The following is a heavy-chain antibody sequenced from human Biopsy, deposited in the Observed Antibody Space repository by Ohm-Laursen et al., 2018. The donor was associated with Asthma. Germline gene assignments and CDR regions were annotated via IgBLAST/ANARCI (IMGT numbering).Heavy chain of an antibody. D-gene: IGHD1-26*01. J-gene: IGHJ4*02. V-gene: IGHV3-30*18. CDR1: GFTFSNYG. Sequence: SLRLSCSASGFTFSNYGMHWVRQAPGKGLDWVAVISFDGSNKDYTDSVKGRFTISRDNSRNTLHLQMNSLRAEDTAVYYCAKDVFPGWELRRGPDYWGQGTLVTVSS. CDR2: ISFDGSNK. CDR3: AKDVFPGWELRRGPDY.